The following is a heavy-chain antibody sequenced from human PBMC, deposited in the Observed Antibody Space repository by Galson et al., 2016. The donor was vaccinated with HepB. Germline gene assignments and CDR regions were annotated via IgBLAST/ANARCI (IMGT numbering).Heavy chain of an antibody. Sequence: SLRLSCAASGFTFSSYWMSWVRQAPGKGLEWVANIKQDGSENYYVDSVKGRFTISRDNAKNSLYLQMNSLRAEDTAVYYCARVYYDFWSGYPDYWGHGTLVTGSS. CDR3: ARVYYDFWSGYPDY. CDR2: IKQDGSEN. V-gene: IGHV3-7*01. CDR1: GFTFSSYW. J-gene: IGHJ4*01. D-gene: IGHD3-3*01.